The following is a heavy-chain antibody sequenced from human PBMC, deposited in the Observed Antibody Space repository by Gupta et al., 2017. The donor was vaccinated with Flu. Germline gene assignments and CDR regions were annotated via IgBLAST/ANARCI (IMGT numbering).Heavy chain of an antibody. CDR1: GFTFSSYA. J-gene: IGHJ3*02. D-gene: IGHD3-22*01. CDR2: ISGSGGST. Sequence: EVQLLESGGGLVQPGGSLRLSCAASGFTFSSYAMSWVRQAPGKGLEWVSAISGSGGSTYYADSVKGRFTISRDNSKNTLYLQMNSLRAEDTAVYYCAKGVRDSSGYFPVGAFDIWGQGTMVTVSS. V-gene: IGHV3-23*01. CDR3: AKGVRDSSGYFPVGAFDI.